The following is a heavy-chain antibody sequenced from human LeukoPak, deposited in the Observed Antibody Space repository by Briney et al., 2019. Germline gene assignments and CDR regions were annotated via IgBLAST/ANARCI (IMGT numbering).Heavy chain of an antibody. J-gene: IGHJ4*02. V-gene: IGHV3-21*01. Sequence: GGSLRLSCAASGITFSNYAMNWVRQAPGKGLEWVPSITSSSDYTYYADSVKGRFTISRDNAKDSLYLQMNSLRAEDTAVYYCATNEPYWGQGPLVTFSS. CDR1: GITFSNYA. CDR3: ATNEPY. CDR2: ITSSSDYT. D-gene: IGHD1-1*01.